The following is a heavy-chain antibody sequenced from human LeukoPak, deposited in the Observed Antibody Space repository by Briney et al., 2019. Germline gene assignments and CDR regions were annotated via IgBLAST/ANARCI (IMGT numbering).Heavy chain of an antibody. CDR3: ASRLRVKNAFDI. D-gene: IGHD5-12*01. J-gene: IGHJ3*02. Sequence: GGFLRLSCAASGFTFSSYAMSWVRQAPGKGLEWVSSISSSSSYIYYADSVKGRFTISRDNAKNSLYLQMNSLRAEDTAVYYCASRLRVKNAFDIWGQGTMVTVSS. CDR1: GFTFSSYA. CDR2: ISSSSSYI. V-gene: IGHV3-21*01.